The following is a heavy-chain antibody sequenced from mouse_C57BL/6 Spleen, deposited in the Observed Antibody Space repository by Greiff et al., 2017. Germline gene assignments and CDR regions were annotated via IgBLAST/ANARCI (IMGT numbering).Heavy chain of an antibody. D-gene: IGHD1-1*01. CDR2: ISSGSSTI. Sequence: EVQGVESGGGLVKPGGSLKLSCAASGFTFSDYGMHWVRQAPEKGLEWVAYISSGSSTIYYADTVKGRFTISRDNAKNTLFLQMTSLRSEDTAMYYCATSYYYGSSEYYFDYWGQGTTLTVSS. CDR1: GFTFSDYG. V-gene: IGHV5-17*01. J-gene: IGHJ2*01. CDR3: ATSYYYGSSEYYFDY.